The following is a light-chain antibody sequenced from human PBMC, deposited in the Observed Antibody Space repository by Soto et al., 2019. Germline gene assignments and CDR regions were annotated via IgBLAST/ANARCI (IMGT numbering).Light chain of an antibody. V-gene: IGLV2-14*01. CDR2: EVN. CDR3: CSYRRSGTRV. CDR1: SSDVGGYNY. J-gene: IGLJ1*01. Sequence: QSALTQPASVSGSPGQSITISCTGTSSDVGGYNYVSWYQQHPGKAPKLMICEVNNRPSGVSNRFSGSKSGNTASLTISGLQADDEADYYCCSYRRSGTRVFGTGTELTVL.